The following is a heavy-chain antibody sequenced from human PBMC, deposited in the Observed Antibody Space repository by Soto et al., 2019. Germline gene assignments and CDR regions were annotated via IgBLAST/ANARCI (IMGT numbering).Heavy chain of an antibody. CDR1: GFTFSSYG. V-gene: IGHV3-30*18. Sequence: PGGSLRLCCAASGFTFSSYGMHWVRQAPGKGLEWVAVISYDGSNKYYADSVKGRFTISRDNSKNTLYLQMNSLRAEDTAVYYCAKDPVSQGVGATFPYYFDYWGQGTLVTVSS. J-gene: IGHJ4*02. D-gene: IGHD1-26*01. CDR2: ISYDGSNK. CDR3: AKDPVSQGVGATFPYYFDY.